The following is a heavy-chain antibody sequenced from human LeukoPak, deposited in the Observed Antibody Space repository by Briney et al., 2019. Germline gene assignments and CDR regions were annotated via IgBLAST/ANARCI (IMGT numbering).Heavy chain of an antibody. CDR1: GFTFSRYN. CDR2: ITSSSNYI. CDR3: ARDRVMATIGGGNAFDI. Sequence: GGSLRLSCAASGFTFSRYNMDWVRQAPGKGLEWVSSITSSSNYIYYADSVKGRFTISRDNAKNSLYLQMNSLRVEDTAVYYCARDRVMATIGGGNAFDIWGQGTMVTVSS. D-gene: IGHD5-24*01. J-gene: IGHJ3*02. V-gene: IGHV3-21*01.